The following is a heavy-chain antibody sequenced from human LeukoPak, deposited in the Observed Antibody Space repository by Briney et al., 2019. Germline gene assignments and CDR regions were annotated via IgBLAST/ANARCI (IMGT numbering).Heavy chain of an antibody. Sequence: GGSLRLSCAASGFTFSSYEMNWVRQASGKGLVGVSRINSDGRITSYADSVKGRFTISRDNAKNTLYLQMNSLRAEDTAVYYRARGGSIAAERYNRFDPWGQGTLVTVSS. D-gene: IGHD6-13*01. V-gene: IGHV3-74*01. CDR1: GFTFSSYE. CDR2: INSDGRIT. J-gene: IGHJ5*02. CDR3: ARGGSIAAERYNRFDP.